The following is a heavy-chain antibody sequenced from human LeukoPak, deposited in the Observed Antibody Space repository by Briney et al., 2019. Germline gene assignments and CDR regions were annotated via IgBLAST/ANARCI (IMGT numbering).Heavy chain of an antibody. V-gene: IGHV3-11*05. Sequence: AGGSLRLSCAASGFTFSDYYMSWIRQAPGKGLEWVSYISSSSSYTNYADSVKGRFTISRDNAKNSLYLQMNSLRAEDTAVYYCARERVRGDNAFDIWGQGTMVTVSS. CDR1: GFTFSDYY. CDR3: ARERVRGDNAFDI. J-gene: IGHJ3*02. D-gene: IGHD3-10*01. CDR2: ISSSSSYT.